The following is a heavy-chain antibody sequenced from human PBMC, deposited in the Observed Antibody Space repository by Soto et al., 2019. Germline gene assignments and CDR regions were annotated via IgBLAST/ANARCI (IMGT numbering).Heavy chain of an antibody. V-gene: IGHV4-39*01. CDR2: IYYSGST. CDR1: GGSISSSSYY. Sequence: TLSLTCTVSGGSISSSSYYWGWIRQPPGKGLEWIGSIYYSGSTYYNPSLKSRVTISVDTSKNQFSLKLSSVTAADTAVYYCARRKGLRNWFDPWGQGTLVTVSS. D-gene: IGHD2-15*01. J-gene: IGHJ5*02. CDR3: ARRKGLRNWFDP.